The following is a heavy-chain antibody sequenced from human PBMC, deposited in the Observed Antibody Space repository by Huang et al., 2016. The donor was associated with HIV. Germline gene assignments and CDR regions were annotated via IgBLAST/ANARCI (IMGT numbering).Heavy chain of an antibody. CDR2: IDWDDDE. J-gene: IGHJ4*02. CDR3: ARSVLGTAEVGDF. D-gene: IGHD2-2*01. V-gene: IGHV2-70*15. CDR1: GFSLSTNGMG. Sequence: QVTLRESGPALVKPTQTLTLTCTFSGFSLSTNGMGVSWIRQPPGKALEWLARIDWDDDEYYNPSLRTRLTLSKDTAKNRGVLRMTNMGPVDTATYYCARSVLGTAEVGDFWGQGSLVTVSS.